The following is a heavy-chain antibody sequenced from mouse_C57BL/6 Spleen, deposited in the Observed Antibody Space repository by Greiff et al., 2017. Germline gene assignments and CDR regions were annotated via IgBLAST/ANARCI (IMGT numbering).Heavy chain of an antibody. CDR2: IHPNSGGT. J-gene: IGHJ1*03. CDR1: GYTFTSYW. D-gene: IGHD1-1*01. Sequence: QVQLQQPGAELVKPGASVKLSCKASGYTFTSYWMHWVKQRPGQGLEWIGMIHPNSGGTNYNEKFKSKATLTVDKSSSTAYMQLSSLTSEDSAVYYCARVTTVVAEYFDVWGTGTTVTVSS. CDR3: ARVTTVVAEYFDV. V-gene: IGHV1-64*01.